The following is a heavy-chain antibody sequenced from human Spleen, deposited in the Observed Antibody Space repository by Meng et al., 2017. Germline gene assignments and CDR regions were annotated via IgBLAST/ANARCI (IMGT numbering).Heavy chain of an antibody. Sequence: SETLSLTCTISGGSISSYSWSWIRQPPGKGLEWIGYIYYSGSTNYNPSLKSRVTISVDTSQNNLSLKLSSVTAADSAVYYCARGPTTMAHDFDYWGQGTLVTVSS. V-gene: IGHV4-59*12. D-gene: IGHD4-11*01. J-gene: IGHJ4*02. CDR2: IYYSGST. CDR3: ARGPTTMAHDFDY. CDR1: GGSISSYS.